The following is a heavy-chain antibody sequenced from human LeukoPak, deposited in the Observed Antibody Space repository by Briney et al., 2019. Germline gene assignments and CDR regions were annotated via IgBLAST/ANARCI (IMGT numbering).Heavy chain of an antibody. CDR2: TYYRSKWYN. J-gene: IGHJ3*02. CDR3: ALNLRGYDILTGYGAFDI. D-gene: IGHD3-9*01. Sequence: SQTLSLTCAISGDSVSSNSAAWNWIRQSPSRGLEWLGRTYYRSKWYNDYAVSVKSRITINPDTSKNQFSLQLNSVTPEDTAVYYCALNLRGYDILTGYGAFDIWGQGTMVTVSS. V-gene: IGHV6-1*01. CDR1: GDSVSSNSAA.